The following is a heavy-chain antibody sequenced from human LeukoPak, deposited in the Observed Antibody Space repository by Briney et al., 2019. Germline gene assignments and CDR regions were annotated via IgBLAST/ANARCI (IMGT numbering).Heavy chain of an antibody. CDR1: GYTLTELS. Sequence: ASVKVSCKVSGYTLTELSMHWVRQAPGKGLEWMGGFDPEDGETIYAQKFQGRVTMTEDTSTDTAYMELSSLRSEDTAVYYCATQLHSSGYQADFDYWGQGTLVTVSP. J-gene: IGHJ4*02. D-gene: IGHD3-22*01. CDR3: ATQLHSSGYQADFDY. CDR2: FDPEDGET. V-gene: IGHV1-24*01.